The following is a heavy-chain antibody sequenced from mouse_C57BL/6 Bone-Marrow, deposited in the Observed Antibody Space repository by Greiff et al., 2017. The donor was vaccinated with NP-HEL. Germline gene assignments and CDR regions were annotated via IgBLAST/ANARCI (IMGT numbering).Heavy chain of an antibody. CDR2: IDPSDSYT. CDR3: AREMGKGDY. CDR1: GYTFTSYW. Sequence: QVQLQQPGAELVKPGASVKLSCKASGYTFTSYWMQWVKQRPGQGLEWIGEIDPSDSYTNYNQKFKGKATLTVDTSSSTAYMQLSSRTSEDSAVYYCAREMGKGDYWGQGTTLTVSS. D-gene: IGHD2-1*01. V-gene: IGHV1-50*01. J-gene: IGHJ2*01.